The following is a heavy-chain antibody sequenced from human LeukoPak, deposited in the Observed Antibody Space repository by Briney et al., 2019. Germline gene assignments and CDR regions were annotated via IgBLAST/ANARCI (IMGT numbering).Heavy chain of an antibody. J-gene: IGHJ1*01. CDR2: INTNTGNP. CDR3: ARVTSDSTSEYFQH. D-gene: IGHD6-13*01. V-gene: IGHV7-4-1*02. Sequence: ASVKVSCKASGYTFTSYAMNWVRQAPGQGLEWIGWINTNTGNPTYAQGFTGRFVFSLDTSVSTAYLQISSLKAEDTAVYYCARVTSDSTSEYFQHWGQGTLVTVSS. CDR1: GYTFTSYA.